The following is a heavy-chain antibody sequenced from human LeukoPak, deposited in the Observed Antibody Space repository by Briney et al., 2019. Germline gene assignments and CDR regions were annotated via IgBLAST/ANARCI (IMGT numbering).Heavy chain of an antibody. J-gene: IGHJ4*02. D-gene: IGHD3-16*02. Sequence: PSETLSLTCAVYGGSFSGYYWSWIRQPPGKGLEWIGDISHSASTNYNPSLKSRVTISVDTSKNQFSLNLSSVTAADTAVYYCARRRIGMDDFGHVWESYRGHFDYWGQGTLVTVSS. V-gene: IGHV4-34*01. CDR1: GGSFSGYY. CDR2: ISHSAST. CDR3: ARRRIGMDDFGHVWESYRGHFDY.